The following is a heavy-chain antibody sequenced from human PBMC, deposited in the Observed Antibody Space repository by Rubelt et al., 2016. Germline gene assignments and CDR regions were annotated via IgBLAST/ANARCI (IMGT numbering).Heavy chain of an antibody. CDR3: ARSGGWFGADY. J-gene: IGHJ4*02. D-gene: IGHD3-10*01. V-gene: IGHV3-30*04. Sequence: AMHWVRQAPGKGLEWVALMSSDGSKTYYADSVKGRFTISRDNAKNSLYLQMNSLRAEDTAVYYCARSGGWFGADYWGQGTLVTVSS. CDR2: MSSDGSKT. CDR1: A.